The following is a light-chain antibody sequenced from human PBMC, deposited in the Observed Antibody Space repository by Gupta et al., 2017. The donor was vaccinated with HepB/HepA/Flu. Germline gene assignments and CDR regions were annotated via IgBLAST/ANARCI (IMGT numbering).Light chain of an antibody. CDR2: WAS. CDR1: QSVLYSSNNKNY. Sequence: DIVMTQSPDSLAVPLGERATINCKSSQSVLYSSNNKNYLAWYQQKPGQPPKLLISWASTRESGVPDRFSGSGSGTDFTLTISSLQAEDVAVYYCQQYNNAMFTFGRGTKVDIK. J-gene: IGKJ3*01. CDR3: QQYNNAMFT. V-gene: IGKV4-1*01.